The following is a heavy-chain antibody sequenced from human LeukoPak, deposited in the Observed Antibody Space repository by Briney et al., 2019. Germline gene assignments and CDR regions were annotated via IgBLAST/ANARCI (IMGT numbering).Heavy chain of an antibody. CDR3: ARVRGVVVPVNGMDV. Sequence: PGGSLRLSCAASRFTFSNAWMSWVRQAPGKGLEWVSSISSSSSYIYYADSVKGRFTISRDNAKNSLYLQMNSLRAEDTAVYCCARVRGVVVPVNGMDVWGQGTTVTVSS. CDR1: RFTFSNAW. D-gene: IGHD2-2*01. J-gene: IGHJ6*02. V-gene: IGHV3-21*01. CDR2: ISSSSSYI.